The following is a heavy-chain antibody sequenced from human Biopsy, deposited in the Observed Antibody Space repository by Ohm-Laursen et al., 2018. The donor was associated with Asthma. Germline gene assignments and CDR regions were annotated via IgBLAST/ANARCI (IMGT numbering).Heavy chain of an antibody. V-gene: IGHV4-31*03. CDR2: IYYSGST. CDR1: YGSITSGGYY. CDR3: ASAQDYYDSRGYYRSFDY. J-gene: IGHJ4*02. D-gene: IGHD3-22*01. Sequence: TLSLTCTVSYGSITSGGYYWTWIRQHPGKGLEWIGFIYYSGSTYYNPSLKSRVSISIDTSKNQFSLKSSSVTAADTAVYYCASAQDYYDSRGYYRSFDYWGQGTLVTVSS.